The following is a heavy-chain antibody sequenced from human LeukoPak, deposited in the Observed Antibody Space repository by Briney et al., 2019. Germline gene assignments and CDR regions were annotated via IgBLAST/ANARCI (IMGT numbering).Heavy chain of an antibody. D-gene: IGHD3-16*01. V-gene: IGHV3-74*01. CDR2: INSDGSDT. J-gene: IGHJ4*02. CDR1: GFTFKTNW. CDR3: ARGSPLGHL. Sequence: PGGSLRLSCAASGFTFKTNWMHWVRQAPGKGLVWVSHINSDGSDTAYADCAKGRFTVSRDNARNTLFLQMNSLRAEDTAVYYCARGSPLGHLWGQGTLVTVSS.